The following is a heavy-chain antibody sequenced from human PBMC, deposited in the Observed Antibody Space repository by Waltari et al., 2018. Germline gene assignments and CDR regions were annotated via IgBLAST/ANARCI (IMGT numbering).Heavy chain of an antibody. V-gene: IGHV3-23*01. CDR2: VSASGGSA. CDR3: ANRGSGSYLY. D-gene: IGHD3-10*01. J-gene: IGHJ4*02. Sequence: EVQLLESGGGLVQPGGSMTLSRVVSGFTFTNYAMRWVRQGPGKGLEWVCAVSASGGSAYYADSVKGRFTISRDNSKNTLYLQMNSLRAEDTAVYYCANRGSGSYLYWGLGTLVTVSS. CDR1: GFTFTNYA.